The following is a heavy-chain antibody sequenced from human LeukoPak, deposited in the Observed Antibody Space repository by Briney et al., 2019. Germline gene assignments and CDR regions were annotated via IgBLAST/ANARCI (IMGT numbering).Heavy chain of an antibody. D-gene: IGHD3-16*01. Sequence: PSETLSLTCAVSGYSISSYYWSWIRQPPGKGLEWIGYIYYSGSTNYNPSLKSRVTISVDTSKNQFSLKLSSVTAADTAVYYCARITEYYFDYWGQGTLVTVSS. J-gene: IGHJ4*02. CDR1: GYSISSYY. CDR2: IYYSGST. V-gene: IGHV4-59*01. CDR3: ARITEYYFDY.